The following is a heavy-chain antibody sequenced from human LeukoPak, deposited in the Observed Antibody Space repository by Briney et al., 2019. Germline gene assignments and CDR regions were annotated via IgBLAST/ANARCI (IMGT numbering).Heavy chain of an antibody. CDR1: GYTFTSYG. CDR2: ISAYNGNT. Sequence: GASVKVSCKASGYTFTSYGISWVRQAPGQGLEWMGWISAYNGNTNYAQKLQGRVTMTTDTSTSTAYMVLRSLRSDDTAVYYCARLAVYGSGRETIDYWGQGTLVTVSS. D-gene: IGHD3-10*01. CDR3: ARLAVYGSGRETIDY. J-gene: IGHJ4*02. V-gene: IGHV1-18*01.